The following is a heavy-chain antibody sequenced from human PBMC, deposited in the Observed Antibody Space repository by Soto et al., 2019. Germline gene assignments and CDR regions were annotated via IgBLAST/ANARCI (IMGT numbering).Heavy chain of an antibody. Sequence: QVLLMQSGAEVKKPGSSVKVSCTSSGGPFSSYGISWVRQVPGQGLEWLGGIIPLFGTPSYARKFQDRLTISADESTTTAYMELSSLPSEDTAMYFCARDGTIQMANFDFWGQGTLVTVSS. CDR3: ARDGTIQMANFDF. CDR2: IIPLFGTP. D-gene: IGHD1-1*01. CDR1: GGPFSSYG. J-gene: IGHJ4*02. V-gene: IGHV1-69*01.